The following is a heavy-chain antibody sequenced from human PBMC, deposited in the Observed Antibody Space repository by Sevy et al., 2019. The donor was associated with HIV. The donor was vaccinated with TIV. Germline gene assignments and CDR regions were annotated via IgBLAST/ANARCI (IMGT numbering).Heavy chain of an antibody. D-gene: IGHD1-1*01. CDR3: ASDGGWYNYAPSDY. J-gene: IGHJ4*02. CDR1: GFSFSSHG. CDR2: ISYDGNKK. V-gene: IGHV3-30*03. Sequence: GGSLRLSCAASGFSFSSHGMHWVRQAPGKGLEWQSVISYDGNKKYYADSVKGRFTISRDNSKNTLYLQMNSLRPEDMEVYYCASDGGWYNYAPSDYWGQGTLVTVSS.